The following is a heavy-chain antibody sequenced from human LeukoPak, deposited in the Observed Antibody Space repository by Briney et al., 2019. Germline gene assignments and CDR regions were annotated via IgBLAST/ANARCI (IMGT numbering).Heavy chain of an antibody. D-gene: IGHD6-19*01. CDR3: ARLASSGWSHCDY. CDR1: GGSISNYY. V-gene: IGHV4-59*08. Sequence: PSETLSLTCTVSGGSISNYYWNWIRQPPGKGPEWIGYIYYSGSTNYNPSLKSRVTISVDTSKNQFSLKMNSVTAADTAVYYCARLASSGWSHCDYWGQGTLVTVSS. CDR2: IYYSGST. J-gene: IGHJ4*02.